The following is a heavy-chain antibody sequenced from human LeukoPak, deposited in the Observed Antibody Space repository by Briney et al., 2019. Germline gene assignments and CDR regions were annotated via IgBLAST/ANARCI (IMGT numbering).Heavy chain of an antibody. CDR1: GGTLSSYA. V-gene: IGHV1-69*04. Sequence: SVKVSCKVSGGTLSSYAISWVRQAPGQGLEWMGRIIPILGIANYTQKFQGRVTITADKSTSTAYMELSSLRSEDTAVYYCARDVYDILTGYYYYYGMDVWGQGTTVTVSS. CDR2: IIPILGIA. CDR3: ARDVYDILTGYYYYYGMDV. D-gene: IGHD3-9*01. J-gene: IGHJ6*02.